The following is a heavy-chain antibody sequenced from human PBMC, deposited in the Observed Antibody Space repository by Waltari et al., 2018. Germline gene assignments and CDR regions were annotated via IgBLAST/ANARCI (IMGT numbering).Heavy chain of an antibody. CDR1: GFPLRTYN. V-gene: IGHV3-21*01. J-gene: IGHJ5*02. Sequence: EVQLMESGGGLVKPGGSLRLSCAASGFPLRTYNMNWVRQAPGKGLEWVSSVSSNGADIHYGDSVKGRFTISRDNAKTSLYLQMNGLRDEDTAVYYCARGGWGFYLDLWGQGALVTVSS. CDR2: VSSNGADI. CDR3: ARGGWGFYLDL. D-gene: IGHD7-27*01.